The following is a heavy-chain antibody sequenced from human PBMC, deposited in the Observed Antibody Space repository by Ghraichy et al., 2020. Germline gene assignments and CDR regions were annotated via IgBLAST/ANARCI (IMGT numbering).Heavy chain of an antibody. CDR2: ISAYNGNT. CDR1: GYTSTTYG. Sequence: ASVKVSCKASGYTSTTYGISWVRQAPGQGLEWMGWISAYNGNTNYAQKLQGRVTMTTDTSTSTAYMELRSLRSDDTAVYYCAREVESLLWFGESIGLFDYWGQGTLVTVSS. D-gene: IGHD3-10*01. CDR3: AREVESLLWFGESIGLFDY. V-gene: IGHV1-18*01. J-gene: IGHJ4*02.